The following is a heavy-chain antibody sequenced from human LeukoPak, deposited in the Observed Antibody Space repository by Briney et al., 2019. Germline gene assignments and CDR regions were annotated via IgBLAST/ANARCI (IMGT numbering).Heavy chain of an antibody. Sequence: ASVKVSCKASGYTFTSYDINWVRQATGQGLEWMGWTNPNSGNTGYAQKFQGRVTITRNTSISTAYMELSSLRSEDTAVYYCARAQDSNSGYENWGQGTLVTVSS. CDR3: ARAQDSNSGYEN. CDR2: TNPNSGNT. D-gene: IGHD5-12*01. J-gene: IGHJ4*02. CDR1: GYTFTSYD. V-gene: IGHV1-8*03.